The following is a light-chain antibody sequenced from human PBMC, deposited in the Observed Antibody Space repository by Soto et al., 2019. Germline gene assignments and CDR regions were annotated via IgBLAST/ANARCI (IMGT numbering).Light chain of an antibody. J-gene: IGKJ4*01. CDR3: QQSYSPPFT. CDR1: QNITTY. Sequence: DIQMTQSPSSLSASVGDRVTITCQASQNITTYLNWYQQKAGVAPNLLIFATSNLQRGVPSRFSGSGSGTDFTLTISSLQREDFATYYCQQSYSPPFTFGGGTKVDIK. V-gene: IGKV1-39*01. CDR2: ATS.